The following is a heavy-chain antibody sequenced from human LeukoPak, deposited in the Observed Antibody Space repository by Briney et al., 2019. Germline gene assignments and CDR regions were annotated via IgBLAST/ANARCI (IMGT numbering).Heavy chain of an antibody. V-gene: IGHV3-48*02. Sequence: GGSLRLSCAASGFTFSSYSMNWVRQAPGKGLEWVSYISSSSSTIYYADSVKGRFTISGDNAENSLYLQMNSLRDEDTAVYYCARVNGSGRYPSDYWGQGTLVTVSS. CDR2: ISSSSSTI. CDR3: ARVNGSGRYPSDY. J-gene: IGHJ4*02. CDR1: GFTFSSYS. D-gene: IGHD3-10*01.